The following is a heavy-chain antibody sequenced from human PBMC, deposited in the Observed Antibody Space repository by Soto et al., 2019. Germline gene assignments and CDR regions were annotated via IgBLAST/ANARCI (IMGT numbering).Heavy chain of an antibody. Sequence: SETLSLTCTVSGGSISSYYWSWIRQPPGKGLEWIGYIYYSGSTNYNPSLKSRVTISVDTSKNQFSLKLSSVTAADTAVYYCARDRYEYCSGGSCPYYYYYYMDVWGKGTTVT. CDR2: IYYSGST. CDR1: GGSISSYY. D-gene: IGHD2-15*01. V-gene: IGHV4-59*01. CDR3: ARDRYEYCSGGSCPYYYYYYMDV. J-gene: IGHJ6*03.